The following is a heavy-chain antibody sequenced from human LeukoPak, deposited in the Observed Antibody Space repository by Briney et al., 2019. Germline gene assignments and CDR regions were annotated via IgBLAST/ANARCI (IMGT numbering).Heavy chain of an antibody. J-gene: IGHJ3*02. CDR2: IIPIFGTA. CDR3: ASQSIAVAASDI. CDR1: GGTFSSYA. V-gene: IGHV1-69*05. Sequence: SVKVSCKASGGTFSSYAISWVRQAPGQGLEWMGGIIPIFGTANYAQKFQGRVTITTDESTSTAYMELSSLRSEDTAVYYCASQSIAVAASDIWGQGTMVTVSS. D-gene: IGHD6-19*01.